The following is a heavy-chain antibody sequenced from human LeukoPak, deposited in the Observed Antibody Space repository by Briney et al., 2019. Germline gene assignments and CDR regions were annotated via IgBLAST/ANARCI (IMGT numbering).Heavy chain of an antibody. J-gene: IGHJ4*02. CDR2: ISSSGSGGNT. CDR3: ARGFWTGVEY. Sequence: GGSLGLSCVASGVTLSNYAMSWARQAPGKGLEWVSGISSSGSGGNTYYADSVKGRFTISRDNAKNTLYLQMNSLRAEDTAVYYRARGFWTGVEYWGQGALVTVSS. V-gene: IGHV3-23*01. CDR1: GVTLSNYA. D-gene: IGHD3/OR15-3a*01.